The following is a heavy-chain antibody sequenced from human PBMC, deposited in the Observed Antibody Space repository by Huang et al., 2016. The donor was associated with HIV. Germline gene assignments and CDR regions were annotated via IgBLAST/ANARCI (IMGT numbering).Heavy chain of an antibody. Sequence: EVQLVQSGAEVKKPGESLKISCKGSGYRFRSNWIGGVRQLPGKGLEWRGISFPGDPDTRYSPSFQGQVTISADKSINTAYLQWSSLKASDTAMYYCARLIGSPSFYYGLDVWGQGTTVTVSS. J-gene: IGHJ6*02. D-gene: IGHD3-10*01. CDR1: GYRFRSNW. CDR3: ARLIGSPSFYYGLDV. CDR2: SFPGDPDT. V-gene: IGHV5-51*01.